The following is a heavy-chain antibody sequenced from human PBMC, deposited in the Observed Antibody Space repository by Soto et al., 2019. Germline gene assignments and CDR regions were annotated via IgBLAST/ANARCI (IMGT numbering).Heavy chain of an antibody. CDR1: GGSISSYY. J-gene: IGHJ3*02. CDR2: IYYSGST. CDR3: ASADYSNDAFDI. V-gene: IGHV4-59*01. Sequence: SETLSLTCTVSGGSISSYYWSWIRQPPGKGLEWIGYIYYSGSTNYNPSLKSRVTISVDTSKNQFSLKLSSVTAADTAVYYCASADYSNDAFDIWGQGTMVTVSS. D-gene: IGHD4-17*01.